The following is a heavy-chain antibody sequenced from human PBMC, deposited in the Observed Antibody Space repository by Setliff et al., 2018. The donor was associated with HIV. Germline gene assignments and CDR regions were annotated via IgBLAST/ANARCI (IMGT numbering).Heavy chain of an antibody. D-gene: IGHD3-10*01. V-gene: IGHV4-61*09. CDR1: GGSISSGSYY. Sequence: SETLSLTCTVSGGSISSGSYYWSWIRQPAGEGLEWIGQIHTTGTTNYNPSLKRRVTISVDTSKNQFSLKLSSVTAAATAVYYCARDTYISGNHYYYYYMDVWGKGTTVTVSS. CDR3: ARDTYISGNHYYYYYMDV. J-gene: IGHJ6*03. CDR2: IHTTGTT.